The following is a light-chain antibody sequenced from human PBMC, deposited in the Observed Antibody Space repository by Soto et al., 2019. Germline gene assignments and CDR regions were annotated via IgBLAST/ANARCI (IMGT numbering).Light chain of an antibody. CDR2: EAS. CDR3: SSYTSITTHVV. V-gene: IGLV2-14*01. Sequence: QSALTQTASVSGSPGQSITISCTGTSSDVGGYNYVSWYQQHPGKAPKLVIYEASNLSSGVSNRFSGSKSDNTSYLTISALQAEDDADYSCSSYTSITTHVVFGGGTKLTVL. J-gene: IGLJ2*01. CDR1: SSDVGGYNY.